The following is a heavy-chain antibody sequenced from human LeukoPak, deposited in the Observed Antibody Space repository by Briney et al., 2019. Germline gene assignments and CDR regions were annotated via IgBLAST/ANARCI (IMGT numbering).Heavy chain of an antibody. CDR3: ARDRGGIGPLDY. CDR2: IYYSGST. J-gene: IGHJ4*02. CDR1: GGSISSSSYY. D-gene: IGHD3-10*01. Sequence: PSETLSLTCTVSGGSISSSSYYWGWIRQPPGKGLEWIGSIYYSGSTYYNPSLKSRVTISVDTSKNQFSLKLSSVTAADTAVYYCARDRGGIGPLDYWGQGTLVTVSS. V-gene: IGHV4-39*07.